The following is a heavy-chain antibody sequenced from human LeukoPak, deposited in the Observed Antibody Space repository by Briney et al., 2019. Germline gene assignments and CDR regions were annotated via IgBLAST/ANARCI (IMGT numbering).Heavy chain of an antibody. CDR3: AKDRGRLRFLEWLSYFDY. CDR2: ISGSGGST. CDR1: GFTFSSYA. V-gene: IGHV3-23*01. Sequence: GGSLRLSCAASGFTFSSYAMSWVRQAPGKGLEWVSAISGSGGSTYYADSVKGRFTISRDNSKNTLYLQMNSLRAEDTAVYYCAKDRGRLRFLEWLSYFDYWGQGTLVTVSS. D-gene: IGHD3-3*01. J-gene: IGHJ4*02.